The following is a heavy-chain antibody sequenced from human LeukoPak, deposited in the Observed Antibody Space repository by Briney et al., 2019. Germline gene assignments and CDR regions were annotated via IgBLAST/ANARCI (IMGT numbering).Heavy chain of an antibody. D-gene: IGHD6-13*01. V-gene: IGHV3-11*01. CDR2: ISSSGSTI. CDR3: ARAAFASSWYEGGLDV. J-gene: IGHJ6*02. Sequence: GGSLRLSCATSGFTFSDYYMSWIRQAPGKGLEWVSYISSSGSTIYYADSVKGRFTISRDNAKNSLYLQMNSLRAEDTAVYYCARAAFASSWYEGGLDVWGQGTTVTVSS. CDR1: GFTFSDYY.